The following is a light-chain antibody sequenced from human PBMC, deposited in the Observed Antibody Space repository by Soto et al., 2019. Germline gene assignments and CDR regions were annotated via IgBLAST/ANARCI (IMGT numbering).Light chain of an antibody. CDR1: QSSNIY. Sequence: DIQMTQSASSLPASVGDRVTITGRASQSSNIYLNWYQQKPGQDPKLLIYAASSLQSGVPSSFSGSGSGTAFTLTISSLQPEDFATYYCQQSYTTPITFGQGTRLEI. J-gene: IGKJ5*01. CDR2: AAS. CDR3: QQSYTTPIT. V-gene: IGKV1-39*01.